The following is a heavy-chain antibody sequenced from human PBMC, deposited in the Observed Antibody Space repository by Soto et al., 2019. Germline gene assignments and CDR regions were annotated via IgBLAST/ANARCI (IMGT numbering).Heavy chain of an antibody. Sequence: GASGKVSCKASGYTFTSYGISWVRQAPGQGLEWMGWISPYNGNTNYAQKLQGRVTMTTDTSTSTAYMELRSLRSDDTAVYYCARGPDPPNCARSASNDYWGQGTLVTVSS. D-gene: IGHD2-21*01. J-gene: IGHJ4*02. CDR1: GYTFTSYG. CDR2: ISPYNGNT. CDR3: ARGPDPPNCARSASNDY. V-gene: IGHV1-18*01.